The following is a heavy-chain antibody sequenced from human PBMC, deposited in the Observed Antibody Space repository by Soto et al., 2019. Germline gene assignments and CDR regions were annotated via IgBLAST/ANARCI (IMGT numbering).Heavy chain of an antibody. CDR2: ISGSGGSTYYAHTST. V-gene: IGHV3-23*01. D-gene: IGHD2-2*02. CDR1: GFTFSNYA. J-gene: IGHJ4*01. Sequence: EVQLLESGGGLVQPGGSLRLSCAASGFTFSNYAMNWLRQAPGKGLEWVATISGSGGSTYYAHTSTYYADSVKGRFTICGDDTKNTLYLEVKSLIVEDTVVYYYAKVGGASSRPIPVAYWSHGTLVTVSS. CDR3: AKVGGASSRPIPVAY.